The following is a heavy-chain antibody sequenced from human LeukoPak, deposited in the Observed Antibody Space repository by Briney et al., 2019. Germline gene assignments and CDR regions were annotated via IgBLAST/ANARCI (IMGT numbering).Heavy chain of an antibody. J-gene: IGHJ3*02. CDR2: IYYSGST. D-gene: IGHD3-22*01. V-gene: IGHV4-59*01. CDR1: GGSISSYY. Sequence: PSETLSLTCTVSGGSISSYYWSWIRQPPGKGLEWIGYIYYSGSTNYNPSLKSRVTISVDTSKNQFSLKLSSVTAADTAVYYCARGLSYYDSSGFPSTDAFDIWGQGTMVTVSS. CDR3: ARGLSYYDSSGFPSTDAFDI.